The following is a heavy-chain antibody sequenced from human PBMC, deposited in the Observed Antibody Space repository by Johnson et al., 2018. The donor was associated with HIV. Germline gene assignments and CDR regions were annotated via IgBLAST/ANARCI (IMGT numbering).Heavy chain of an antibody. V-gene: IGHV3-13*01. D-gene: IGHD3-10*01. J-gene: IGHJ3*02. CDR2: IGAAGDT. CDR1: GFPFKNFD. Sequence: VQLVESGGGLEQPGGSLRLSCAASGFPFKNFDLHCVRHPTGKGLQWVSIIGAAGDTFCPGSVKGRFTISRDNAENSLYLQMNSLRAEDTALYYCARELGHFIPYYYHGEAFDIWGQGTTVTVSS. CDR3: ARELGHFIPYYYHGEAFDI.